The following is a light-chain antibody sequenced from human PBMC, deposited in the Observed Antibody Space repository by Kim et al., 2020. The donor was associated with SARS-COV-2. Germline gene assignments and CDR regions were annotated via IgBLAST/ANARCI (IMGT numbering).Light chain of an antibody. Sequence: EIVLTQSPATLSLSPGQRATLSCRASQSIVNYLAWYQQKPGQAPRLVIYDVSNRATGIPARFSGSGSGTDFTLTISSQEPEDFAVYYCQQRSNWPRTFGQGTNVDIK. CDR2: DVS. V-gene: IGKV3-11*01. CDR3: QQRSNWPRT. CDR1: QSIVNY. J-gene: IGKJ1*01.